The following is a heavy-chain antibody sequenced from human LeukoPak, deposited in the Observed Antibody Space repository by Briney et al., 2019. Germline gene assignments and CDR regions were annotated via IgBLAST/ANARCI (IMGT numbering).Heavy chain of an antibody. CDR2: IYYTGST. Sequence: PSETLSLTCTVSGGSIDTYYWTWIRQPPGKGLXYIAYIYYTGSTDYNPSFKSRVRMSLDTSKNQFSLVLNSVTAADTAVYYCARGRYGGGWYDYWGQGTLVTVSS. CDR3: ARGRYGGGWYDY. V-gene: IGHV4-59*01. J-gene: IGHJ4*02. D-gene: IGHD6-19*01. CDR1: GGSIDTYY.